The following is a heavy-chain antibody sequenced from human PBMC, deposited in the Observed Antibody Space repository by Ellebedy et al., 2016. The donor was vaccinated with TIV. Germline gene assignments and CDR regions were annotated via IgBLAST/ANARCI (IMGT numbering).Heavy chain of an antibody. J-gene: IGHJ6*02. D-gene: IGHD2-15*01. CDR2: IYHSGST. Sequence: SETLSLXCAVSGGSISSSNWWSWVRQPPGKGLEWIAEIYHSGSTNYNPSLKSRVTISVDKSKNQFSLKLGSVTAADTALYYCARASVVAAILYYYYGMDVWGQGTTVTVSS. V-gene: IGHV4-4*02. CDR3: ARASVVAAILYYYYGMDV. CDR1: GGSISSSNW.